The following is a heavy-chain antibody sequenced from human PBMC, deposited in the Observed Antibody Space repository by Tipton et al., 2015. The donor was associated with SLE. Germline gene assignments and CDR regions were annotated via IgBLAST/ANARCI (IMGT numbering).Heavy chain of an antibody. CDR1: GFTFSSYA. Sequence: SLRLSCAASGFTFSSYAMHWVRQAPGKGLEWVAVISYDGSNKYYADSVKGRFTISRDNSKNTLYLQMNSLRAEDTAVYYCARVDFDYWGQGTLVTVSS. J-gene: IGHJ4*02. V-gene: IGHV3-30*04. CDR2: ISYDGSNK. CDR3: ARVDFDY.